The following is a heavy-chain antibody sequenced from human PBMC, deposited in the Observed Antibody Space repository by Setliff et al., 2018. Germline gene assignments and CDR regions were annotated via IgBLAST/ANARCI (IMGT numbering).Heavy chain of an antibody. V-gene: IGHV4-61*09. J-gene: IGHJ6*03. CDR1: DDSISSRHYY. Sequence: SETLSLTCTVSDDSISSRHYYWSWIRQPAGKGLEWLGQIYTSWSTNYNPSLKSRVTMSVDKSKNQFSLKLTSVTAADTAVYYCARGLEGEDYFYYMDVWGKGNTVTVSS. CDR2: IYTSWST. CDR3: ARGLEGEDYFYYMDV. D-gene: IGHD2-21*01.